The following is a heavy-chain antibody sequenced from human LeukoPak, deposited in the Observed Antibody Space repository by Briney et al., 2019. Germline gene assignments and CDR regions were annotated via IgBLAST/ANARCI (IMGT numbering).Heavy chain of an antibody. D-gene: IGHD2-2*01. CDR2: INPSGGST. J-gene: IGHJ6*02. CDR3: ARTGYCSSTSCHLGYYYGMDV. V-gene: IGHV1-46*01. Sequence: ASVKVSCKASGYTFTSYYMHWVRQAPGQGLEWMGIINPSGGSTSYAQKFQGRVTMTRDTSTSTVYMELSSLRSEDTAVYYCARTGYCSSTSCHLGYYYGMDVWGQGTTVTVSS. CDR1: GYTFTSYY.